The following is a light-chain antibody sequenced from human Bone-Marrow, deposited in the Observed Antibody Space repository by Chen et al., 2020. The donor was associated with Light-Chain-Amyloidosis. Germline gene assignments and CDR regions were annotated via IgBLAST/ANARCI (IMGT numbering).Light chain of an antibody. V-gene: IGLV3-25*03. J-gene: IGLJ2*01. Sequence: SYELTQPPSVSVSPGQTARLTCSGDDLPTKYAYWYQQKPGQPPVLVIHRDTERPSGISERFSGSSSGTTATLTISGVQAEDEADYHCQSADSSGTYEVIFGGGTKLTVL. CDR1: DLPTKY. CDR3: QSADSSGTYEVI. CDR2: RDT.